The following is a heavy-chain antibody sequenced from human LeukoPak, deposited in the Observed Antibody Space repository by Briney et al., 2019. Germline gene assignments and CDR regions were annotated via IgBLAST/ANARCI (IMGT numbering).Heavy chain of an antibody. Sequence: GGSLRLSCAASGFTVSSNYMSWVRQAPGKGLEWVSVIYSGGSTYYAGSVKGRFTISRDNSKNTLYLQMNSLRAEDTAVYYCARAESSGWYRSYYFDYWGQGTLVTVSS. CDR2: IYSGGST. D-gene: IGHD6-19*01. J-gene: IGHJ4*02. CDR1: GFTVSSNY. V-gene: IGHV3-53*01. CDR3: ARAESSGWYRSYYFDY.